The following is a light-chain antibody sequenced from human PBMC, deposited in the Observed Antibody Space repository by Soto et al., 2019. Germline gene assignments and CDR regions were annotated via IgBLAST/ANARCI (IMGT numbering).Light chain of an antibody. CDR2: KAS. V-gene: IGKV1-5*03. CDR3: QQYDNYPLT. Sequence: DIQMTQSPSTLSASVGDRVTITCRASQSVSGWLAWYQQRPGKAPKLLIYKASTLESGVPSRFSGSASGTEFTLTIRTLQPDDFATYYFQQYDNYPLTFGGGTKVEFK. CDR1: QSVSGW. J-gene: IGKJ4*01.